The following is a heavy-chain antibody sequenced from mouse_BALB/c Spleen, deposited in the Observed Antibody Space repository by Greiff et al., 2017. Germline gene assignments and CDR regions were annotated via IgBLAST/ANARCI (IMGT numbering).Heavy chain of an antibody. CDR1: GFTFSSFG. CDR3: ARGGIYYDYGDAMDY. CDR2: ISSGSSTI. Sequence: EVQGVESGGGLVQPGGSRKLSCAASGFTFSSFGMHWVRQAPEKGLEWVAYISSGSSTIYYADTVKGRFTISRDNPKNTLFLQMTSLRSEDTAMYYCARGGIYYDYGDAMDYWGQGTSVTVSS. V-gene: IGHV5-17*02. J-gene: IGHJ4*01. D-gene: IGHD2-4*01.